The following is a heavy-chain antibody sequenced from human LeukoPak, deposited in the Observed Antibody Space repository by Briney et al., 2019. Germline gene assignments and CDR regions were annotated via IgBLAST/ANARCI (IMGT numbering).Heavy chain of an antibody. Sequence: ASVKVSCKTSGYTFTGYYMHWVRQAPGQGLEWMGWVNPRNGGTKFAQKFQGRVTLTRDTSISTVYMELTRLTSDDTAVYYCARDLYCGGDCYTMAEYFFDHWGQGTLVTVSS. CDR1: GYTFTGYY. V-gene: IGHV1-2*02. CDR3: ARDLYCGGDCYTMAEYFFDH. D-gene: IGHD2-21*02. CDR2: VNPRNGGT. J-gene: IGHJ4*02.